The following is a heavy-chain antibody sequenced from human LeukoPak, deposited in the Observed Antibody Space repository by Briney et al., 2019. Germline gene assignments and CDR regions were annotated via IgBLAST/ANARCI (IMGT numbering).Heavy chain of an antibody. Sequence: SETLSLTCTVSGYSISGGYCWGWIRQPPGQGLEWIGSICHTGSTYYNPSLKSRVTISLDRSKNQFSLKLSSVTAADTAAYYCARDSVATLGYWGQGTLVIVSS. CDR3: ARDSVATLGY. CDR2: ICHTGST. V-gene: IGHV4-38-2*02. CDR1: GYSISGGYC. J-gene: IGHJ4*02. D-gene: IGHD4-23*01.